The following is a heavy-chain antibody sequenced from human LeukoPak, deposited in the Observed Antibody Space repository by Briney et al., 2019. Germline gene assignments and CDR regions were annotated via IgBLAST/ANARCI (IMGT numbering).Heavy chain of an antibody. D-gene: IGHD3-10*01. J-gene: IGHJ3*02. Sequence: GGSLRLSCAASGFTFDDYGMSWVRQAPGKGLEWVSGINWNGGSTGYADSVKGRFTISRDNAKNSLYLQMNSLRAEDMALYYCAKDRARGWHAFDIWGQGTMVTVSS. CDR3: AKDRARGWHAFDI. V-gene: IGHV3-20*04. CDR1: GFTFDDYG. CDR2: INWNGGST.